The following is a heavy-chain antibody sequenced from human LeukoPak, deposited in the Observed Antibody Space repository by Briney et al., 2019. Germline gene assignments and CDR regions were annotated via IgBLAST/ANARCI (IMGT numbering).Heavy chain of an antibody. CDR1: GYSFTSYW. Sequence: GESLKISCKGSGYSFTSYWIGWVRQMPGKGLEWMWIIYPGDSDTRYSPSFQGQVTISADKSISTAYLQWSSLKASDTAMYYCARLGDYDILTGYYTGFDYWGQGTLVTVSS. J-gene: IGHJ4*02. V-gene: IGHV5-51*01. CDR2: IYPGDSDT. CDR3: ARLGDYDILTGYYTGFDY. D-gene: IGHD3-9*01.